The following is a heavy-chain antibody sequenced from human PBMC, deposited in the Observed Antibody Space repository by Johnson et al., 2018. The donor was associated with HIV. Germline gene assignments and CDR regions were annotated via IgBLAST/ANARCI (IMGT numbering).Heavy chain of an antibody. CDR1: GFIFDDYG. J-gene: IGHJ3*02. D-gene: IGHD2-8*01. Sequence: VQLVESGGGLVKPGGSLRLSCAASGFIFDDYGMSWVRQAPGKRLQWVSGIKWNGGSTGYADSVKGRFTISRANAKNSLYLQMNSLRAGDTAVYYCARVTNSDAFDIWGQGTMVTVSS. CDR2: IKWNGGST. CDR3: ARVTNSDAFDI. V-gene: IGHV3-20*04.